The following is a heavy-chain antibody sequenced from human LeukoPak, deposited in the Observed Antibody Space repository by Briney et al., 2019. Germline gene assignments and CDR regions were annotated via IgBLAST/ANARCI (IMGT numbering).Heavy chain of an antibody. D-gene: IGHD5-24*01. CDR2: IYTDGST. CDR1: GFTFSDYY. Sequence: GGSLRLSCAASGFTFSDYYMNWVRQAPGKGLEWVSVIYTDGSTYYADSVKGRFTISRDISRSTVHLQMNSLRAGDTAVYYCARDPHGYNSYFDYWGQGTLVTVSS. J-gene: IGHJ4*02. V-gene: IGHV3-53*01. CDR3: ARDPHGYNSYFDY.